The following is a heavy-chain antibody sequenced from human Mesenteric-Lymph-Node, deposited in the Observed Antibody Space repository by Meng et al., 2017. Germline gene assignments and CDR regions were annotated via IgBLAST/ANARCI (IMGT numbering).Heavy chain of an antibody. CDR3: ASTDVSIAAMAGRSFDS. J-gene: IGHJ5*01. V-gene: IGHV1-8*03. Sequence: ASVKVSCKASGYTFTSYDINWVRQATGQGLEWMGWMNPNSGNTGYAQKFQGRVTITRNTSISTAYMELSSLRSEDTAVYYCASTDVSIAAMAGRSFDSWGQGTLVTVSS. CDR1: GYTFTSYD. D-gene: IGHD6-19*01. CDR2: MNPNSGNT.